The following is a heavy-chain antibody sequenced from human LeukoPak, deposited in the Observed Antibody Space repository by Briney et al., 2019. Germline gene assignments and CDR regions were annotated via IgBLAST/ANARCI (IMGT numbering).Heavy chain of an antibody. D-gene: IGHD3/OR15-3a*01. V-gene: IGHV1-18*01. CDR2: ISGYNGNT. CDR1: GYNFTTYG. Sequence: ASVKVSCKASGYNFTTYGISWVRQAPGQGLEWMGWISGYNGNTNYAQKLQGRVTMTTDTSTSTAYMELRSLRSDDTAVYYCAREQGGTWTPGWFDPWGQGTLVTVSS. CDR3: AREQGGTWTPGWFDP. J-gene: IGHJ5*02.